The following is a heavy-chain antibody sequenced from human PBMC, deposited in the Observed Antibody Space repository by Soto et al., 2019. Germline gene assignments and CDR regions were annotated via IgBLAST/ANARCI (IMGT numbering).Heavy chain of an antibody. CDR3: ARDLDGSGSYYTNY. CDR1: GYIFSTIG. CDR2: ISPHKDDT. J-gene: IGHJ4*02. V-gene: IGHV1-18*01. Sequence: ASVKVSCKTSGYIFSTIGISWVRQAPGQGLEWMGWISPHKDDTYYAQRLQGRVTMTTDTSTSTAYMELRSLRSDDTAVYFCARDLDGSGSYYTNYWGQGTLVTVPQ. D-gene: IGHD3-10*01.